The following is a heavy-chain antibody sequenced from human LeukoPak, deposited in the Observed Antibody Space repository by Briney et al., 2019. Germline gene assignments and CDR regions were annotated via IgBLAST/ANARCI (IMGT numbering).Heavy chain of an antibody. CDR1: GFTFSSYA. V-gene: IGHV3-23*01. CDR3: AKGIHDSWSGYYYYYYGMDV. D-gene: IGHD3-3*01. Sequence: GGSLRLSCAASGFTFSSYAMSWVRQAPGKGLEWVSAISGSGGSTYYADSVKGRFTISRDNSKNTLYLQMNSLRAEDTAVYYCAKGIHDSWSGYYYYYYGMDVWGQGTTVTVSS. J-gene: IGHJ6*02. CDR2: ISGSGGST.